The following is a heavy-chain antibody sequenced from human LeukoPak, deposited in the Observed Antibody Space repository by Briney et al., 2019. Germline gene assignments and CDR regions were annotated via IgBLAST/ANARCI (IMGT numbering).Heavy chain of an antibody. V-gene: IGHV3-48*03. Sequence: GGSLRPSCAASGFTFSSYEMNWVRQAPGKGLEWVSYISSSGSTIYYADSVKGRFTISRDNAKNSLYLQMNSLRAEDTAVYYCAELGITMIGGVWGKGTTVAISS. CDR1: GFTFSSYE. CDR2: ISSSGSTI. D-gene: IGHD3-10*02. J-gene: IGHJ6*04. CDR3: AELGITMIGGV.